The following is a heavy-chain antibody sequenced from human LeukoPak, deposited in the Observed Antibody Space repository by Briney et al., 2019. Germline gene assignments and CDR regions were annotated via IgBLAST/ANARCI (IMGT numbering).Heavy chain of an antibody. CDR2: ISWNSGSI. J-gene: IGHJ3*02. Sequence: PGGSLRLSCAASGFTFDDYAMHWVRHAPGKGLEWVSGISWNSGSIGYADSVKGRFTISRDNAKNSLYLQMNSLRAEDTALYYCAKGHNWDAFDIWGQGTMVTVSS. D-gene: IGHD1-20*01. CDR3: AKGHNWDAFDI. V-gene: IGHV3-9*01. CDR1: GFTFDDYA.